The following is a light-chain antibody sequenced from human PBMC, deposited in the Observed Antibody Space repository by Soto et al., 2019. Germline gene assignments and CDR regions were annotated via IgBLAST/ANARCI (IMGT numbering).Light chain of an antibody. CDR1: QSVSSY. Sequence: EIVLTQSPATLSLSPGERATLSCRASQSVSSYLAWYQQKPGQAPRLLIYDASNRATGIPARFSGSGSGTDFTLTISSLEPEDFAFYYCQQRSNWPTFGVGTKVEIK. J-gene: IGKJ4*01. V-gene: IGKV3-11*01. CDR3: QQRSNWPT. CDR2: DAS.